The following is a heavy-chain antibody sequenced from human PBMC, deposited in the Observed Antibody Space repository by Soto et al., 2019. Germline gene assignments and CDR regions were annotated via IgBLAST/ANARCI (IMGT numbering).Heavy chain of an antibody. CDR3: ARDMYSSSYYFDY. J-gene: IGHJ4*02. D-gene: IGHD6-6*01. V-gene: IGHV3-33*01. Sequence: GGSLRLSCAASGFTFSSYGMHWVRQAPGKGLEWVAVIWYDGSNKYYADSVKGRFTISRDNSKNTLYLQMNSLRAEDTAVYYCARDMYSSSYYFDYWGQGTLVTVSS. CDR1: GFTFSSYG. CDR2: IWYDGSNK.